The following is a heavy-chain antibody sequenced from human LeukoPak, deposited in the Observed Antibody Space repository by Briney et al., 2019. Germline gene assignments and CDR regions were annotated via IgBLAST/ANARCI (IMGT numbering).Heavy chain of an antibody. J-gene: IGHJ4*02. CDR1: GGSISISSYY. CDR3: ARQLWFLDYYFDY. CDR2: IYYSGST. D-gene: IGHD3/OR15-3a*01. V-gene: IGHV4-39*01. Sequence: SETLSLTCTVSGGSISISSYYWGWIRQPPGKGLEWIGSIYYSGSTYYNPSLKSRVTISVDTSKNQFSLKLSSVTAADTAVYYCARQLWFLDYYFDYWGQGTLVTVSS.